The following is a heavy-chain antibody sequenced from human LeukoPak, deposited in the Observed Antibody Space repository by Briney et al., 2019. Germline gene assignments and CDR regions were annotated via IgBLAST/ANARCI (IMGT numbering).Heavy chain of an antibody. CDR2: IYYSGSP. Sequence: SETLSLTCTVSGGSISSYYWSWVRQPPGKGLEWIGYIYYSGSPNYNPSLKSRVTISVDTSKNQFSLKLSSVTAADTAVYYCASLAARRTFDYWGQGTLVTVSS. CDR3: ASLAARRTFDY. J-gene: IGHJ4*02. D-gene: IGHD6-6*01. V-gene: IGHV4-59*01. CDR1: GGSISSYY.